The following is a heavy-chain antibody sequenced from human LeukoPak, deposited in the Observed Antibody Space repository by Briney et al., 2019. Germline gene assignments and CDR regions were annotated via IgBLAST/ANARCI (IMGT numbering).Heavy chain of an antibody. CDR1: GGSISSGDYY. CDR3: ARRPYDSSGYYFHYFDY. CDR2: IYYSGST. V-gene: IGHV4-30-4*08. Sequence: SQTLSLTCTVSGGSISSGDYYWSWIRQPPGKGLEWIGYIYYSGSTYYNPSLKSRVTISVDTSKNQFSLKLSSVTAADTAVYYCARRPYDSSGYYFHYFDYWAWEPWSPSPQ. D-gene: IGHD3-22*01. J-gene: IGHJ4*02.